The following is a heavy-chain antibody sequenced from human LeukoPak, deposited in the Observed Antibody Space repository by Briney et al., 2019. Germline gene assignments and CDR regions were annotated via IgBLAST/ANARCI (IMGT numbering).Heavy chain of an antibody. CDR2: FSYSGST. V-gene: IGHV4-39*07. J-gene: IGHJ5*02. CDR1: GDSISSSSYY. Sequence: SETLSLTCTVSGDSISSSSYYWGWIRQPPGKGLEWIGSFSYSGSTYYNPSLKSRVTISVDTSKNQFSLKLSSVTAADTAVYYCARDRSVVVVVAATQAHWFDPWGQGTLVTVSS. D-gene: IGHD2-15*01. CDR3: ARDRSVVVVVAATQAHWFDP.